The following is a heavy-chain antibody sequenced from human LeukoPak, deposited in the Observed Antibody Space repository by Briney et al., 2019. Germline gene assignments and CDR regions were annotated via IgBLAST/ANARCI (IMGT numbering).Heavy chain of an antibody. CDR2: ISGSGEKT. CDR1: GFAFYTYA. CDR3: ARGDIDGDGYNSLDY. V-gene: IGHV3-23*01. Sequence: GGSLTLSCAASGFAFYTYAMSWVRQAPGKGLEWVSGISGSGEKTYYGDSVKGRFTISRDNSKNTLYLQMNSLRAEDTAVHYCARGDIDGDGYNSLDYWGQGTLVTVSS. D-gene: IGHD5-24*01. J-gene: IGHJ4*02.